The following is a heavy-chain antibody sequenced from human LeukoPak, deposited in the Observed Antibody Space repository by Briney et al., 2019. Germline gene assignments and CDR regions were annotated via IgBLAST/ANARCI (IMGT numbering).Heavy chain of an antibody. CDR1: GFTFSSYA. J-gene: IGHJ6*04. V-gene: IGHV3-64*01. D-gene: IGHD6-13*01. CDR3: ARDGYSSSSGYYYYGMDV. Sequence: PGGSLRLSCAASGFTFSSYAMHWVRQAPGKGLEYVSAISSNGGSTYYANSVKGRFTISRDNSKNTLYLQMGSLRAEDMAVYYCARDGYSSSSGYYYYGMDVWGKGTTVTVSS. CDR2: ISSNGGST.